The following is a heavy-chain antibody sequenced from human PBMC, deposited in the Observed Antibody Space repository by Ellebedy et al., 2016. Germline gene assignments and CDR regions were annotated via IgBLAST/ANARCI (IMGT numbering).Heavy chain of an antibody. Sequence: GGSLRLSXAASGFTFSSYSMNWVRQAPGKGLEWVSSITSSRSYIYYADSVRGRFTISRDNAKNSLYLQMNSLRVEDTAVYYCARRPPYGSGGYSSMDVWGKGTTVTVSS. CDR1: GFTFSSYS. CDR2: ITSSRSYI. D-gene: IGHD3-10*01. V-gene: IGHV3-21*01. J-gene: IGHJ6*03. CDR3: ARRPPYGSGGYSSMDV.